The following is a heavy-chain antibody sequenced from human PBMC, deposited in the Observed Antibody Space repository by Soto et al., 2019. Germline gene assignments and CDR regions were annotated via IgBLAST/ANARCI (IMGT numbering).Heavy chain of an antibody. CDR3: ARGATNWPFDY. CDR2: IYYSGST. CDR1: GGSISSSY. J-gene: IGHJ4*02. D-gene: IGHD1-26*01. Sequence: QVQLQESGPGLVKPSETLSLTCTVSGGSISSSYWSWIRQPPGKGLEWIGYIYYSGSTNYNPSLKSRVTISVDTSKNQVSLRLSSVTAADTAVYYCARGATNWPFDYWGQGTLGTVSS. V-gene: IGHV4-59*08.